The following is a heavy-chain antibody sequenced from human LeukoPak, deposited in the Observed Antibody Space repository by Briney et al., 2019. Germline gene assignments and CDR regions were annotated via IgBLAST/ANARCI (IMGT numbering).Heavy chain of an antibody. CDR3: AKGLNYYDSCGCDY. V-gene: IGHV3-9*01. Sequence: GGSLRLSCAASGFTFDDYAMHWVRQAPGKGLEWVSGISWNSGSIGYADSVKGRFTISRDNAKNSLYLQMNSLRAEDTALYYCAKGLNYYDSCGCDYWGQGTLVTAPS. CDR2: ISWNSGSI. J-gene: IGHJ4*02. CDR1: GFTFDDYA. D-gene: IGHD3-22*01.